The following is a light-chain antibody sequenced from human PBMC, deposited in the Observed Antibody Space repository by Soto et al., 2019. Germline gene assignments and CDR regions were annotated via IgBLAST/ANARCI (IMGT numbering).Light chain of an antibody. CDR2: DVS. CDR1: QNIINY. CDR3: QQRSNWPRT. V-gene: IGKV3-11*01. J-gene: IGKJ1*01. Sequence: VVLTQSPATLSLSRGKRATLSCRASQNIINYLIWYQQKPGQAPRLLIYDVSNRATGIPARFSGSGSGTDFTLTISSLEPEDFAVYYCQQRSNWPRTFGQGTKVDIK.